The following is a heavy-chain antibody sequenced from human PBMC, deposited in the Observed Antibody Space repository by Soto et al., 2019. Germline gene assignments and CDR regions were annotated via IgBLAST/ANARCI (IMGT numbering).Heavy chain of an antibody. CDR2: IIPIFGTA. CDR1: GGTFSSYA. D-gene: IGHD2-2*01. CDR3: ARDEGIVVPAAAIYYYYGMDV. V-gene: IGHV1-69*01. J-gene: IGHJ6*02. Sequence: QVQLVQSGAEVKKPGSSVKVSCKASGGTFSSYAISWVRQAPGQGLEWMGGIIPIFGTANYAQKFQGRVTITADESTSTAYMELSSLRCEDTAVYYCARDEGIVVPAAAIYYYYGMDVWGQGTTVTVSS.